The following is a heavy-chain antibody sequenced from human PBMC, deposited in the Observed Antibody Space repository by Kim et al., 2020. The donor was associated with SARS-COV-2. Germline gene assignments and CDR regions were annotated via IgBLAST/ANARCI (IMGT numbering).Heavy chain of an antibody. V-gene: IGHV4-34*01. J-gene: IGHJ4*02. D-gene: IGHD4-4*01. Sequence: SETLSLTCAVYGGSFSGYYWSWIRQPPGKGLEWIGEINHSGSTNYNPSLKSRVTISVDTSKNQFSLKLSSVTAADTAVYYCARGYSNYVGWGQGTLVTVS. CDR3: ARGYSNYVG. CDR1: GGSFSGYY. CDR2: INHSGST.